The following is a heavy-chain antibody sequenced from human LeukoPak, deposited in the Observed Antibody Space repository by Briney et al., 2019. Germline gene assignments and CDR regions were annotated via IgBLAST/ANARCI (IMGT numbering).Heavy chain of an antibody. D-gene: IGHD2-2*01. CDR2: ISGRGGNT. CDR1: GLTFSSYG. Sequence: GGSLRLSCAASGLTFSSYGMSWVGQAPGKGLEWISGISGRGGNTYYADSVKGRFTISRDNSKNTLYLQMNSLRAEDTAVYYCAGYCSTTSCYSSPNWFDPWGQGTLVTVSS. V-gene: IGHV3-23*01. J-gene: IGHJ5*02. CDR3: AGYCSTTSCYSSPNWFDP.